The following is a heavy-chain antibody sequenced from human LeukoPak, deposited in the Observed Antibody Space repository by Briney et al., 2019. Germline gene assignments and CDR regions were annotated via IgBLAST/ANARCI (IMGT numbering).Heavy chain of an antibody. V-gene: IGHV3-33*01. CDR3: ARDTFGNWFDP. CDR2: IWYDGSNK. D-gene: IGHD3-16*01. J-gene: IGHJ5*02. Sequence: GGSLRLSCAASGFTFSSYGMHWVRQAPGKGLEWVAVIWYDGSNKYYADSVKGRFTISRGNSKNTLYLQMNSLRAEDTAVYYCARDTFGNWFDPWGQGTLVTVSS. CDR1: GFTFSSYG.